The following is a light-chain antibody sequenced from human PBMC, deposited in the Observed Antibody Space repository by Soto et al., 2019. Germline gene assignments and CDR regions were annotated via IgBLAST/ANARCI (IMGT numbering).Light chain of an antibody. CDR3: QKYNSAPLT. CDR2: GAS. Sequence: VMTPAPPTLSVSPGETATLSCRASQTINNNVAWYQLKDGQVPRLVIYGASTRATDIPARFSGSGSGTEFTLTISSLQSEDVAAYYCQKYNSAPLTFGGGTKVDIK. V-gene: IGKV3-15*01. J-gene: IGKJ4*01. CDR1: QTINNN.